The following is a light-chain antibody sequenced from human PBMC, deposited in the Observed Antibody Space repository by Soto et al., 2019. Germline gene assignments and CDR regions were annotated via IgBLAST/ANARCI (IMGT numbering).Light chain of an antibody. CDR1: QPISSK. CDR3: QQHNNWPLT. CDR2: GVS. Sequence: EIVMTQSPGTLSVSPGERATLSCRASQPISSKLVWYQQKPGQAPRLLIYGVSTRATGIPARFSGSGSGTEFTLTISSLQSEDSAVYYCQQHNNWPLTFGGGTKVELK. J-gene: IGKJ4*01. V-gene: IGKV3-15*01.